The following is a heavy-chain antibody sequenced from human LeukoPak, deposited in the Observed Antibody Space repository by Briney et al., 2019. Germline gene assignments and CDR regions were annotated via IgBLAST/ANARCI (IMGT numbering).Heavy chain of an antibody. J-gene: IGHJ3*02. CDR2: ISGSSSST. Sequence: GGSLRLSCAASGFTFSSHWMHWVRQAPGKGLEWVSGISGSSSSTSYADSVKGRFTISRDNSKNTLYLQMNSLRAEDTAVYYCAKEGPVGATVQAAFDIWGQGTMVTVSS. V-gene: IGHV3-23*01. CDR3: AKEGPVGATVQAAFDI. D-gene: IGHD1-26*01. CDR1: GFTFSSHW.